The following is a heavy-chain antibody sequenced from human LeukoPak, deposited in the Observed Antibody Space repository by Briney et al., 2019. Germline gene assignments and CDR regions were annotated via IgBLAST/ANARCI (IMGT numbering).Heavy chain of an antibody. J-gene: IGHJ6*02. CDR2: IYYSGST. V-gene: IGHV4-39*01. Sequence: PSETLSLTCTVSGGSISSSSYYWGWIRQPPGKGLEWIGSIYYSGSTYYNPSLKSRVTISVDTSKNQFSLKLSSVTAADTAVYYCARHVIPQVQQLVSQDKYYYYGMDVWGQGTTVTVSS. CDR3: ARHVIPQVQQLVSQDKYYYYGMDV. D-gene: IGHD6-13*01. CDR1: GGSISSSSYY.